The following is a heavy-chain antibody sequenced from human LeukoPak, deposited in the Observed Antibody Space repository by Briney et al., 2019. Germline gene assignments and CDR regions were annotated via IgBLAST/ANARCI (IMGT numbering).Heavy chain of an antibody. J-gene: IGHJ3*02. Sequence: GGSLRLSCAASGFTFSSYGMSWVRQAPGKGLEWVSAISGSGGSTYYADSVKGRFTISRDNSKNTLYLQMNSLRAEDTAVYYCAKAYSSGWYGHDAFDIWGQGTMVTVSS. CDR1: GFTFSSYG. V-gene: IGHV3-23*01. D-gene: IGHD6-19*01. CDR3: AKAYSSGWYGHDAFDI. CDR2: ISGSGGST.